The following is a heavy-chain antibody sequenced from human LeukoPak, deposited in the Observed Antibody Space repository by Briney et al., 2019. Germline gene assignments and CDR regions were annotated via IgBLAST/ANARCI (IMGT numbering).Heavy chain of an antibody. CDR3: ARPRAAAGHDAFDI. J-gene: IGHJ3*02. D-gene: IGHD6-13*01. V-gene: IGHV5-51*01. Sequence: GESLKISCKASGYRFPSYWIGWVRQMPGKGLEWMGIIYPDDSDTRYSPSFQGQVTMSADKSISTAYLQWSSLKASDTAMYYCARPRAAAGHDAFDIWGQGTMVTVSS. CDR1: GYRFPSYW. CDR2: IYPDDSDT.